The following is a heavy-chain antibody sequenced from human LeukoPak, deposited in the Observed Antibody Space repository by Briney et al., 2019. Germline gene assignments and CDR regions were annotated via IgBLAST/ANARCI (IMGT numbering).Heavy chain of an antibody. V-gene: IGHV3-48*01. CDR3: ARVEGSSGWNYYYYYMDV. CDR2: ISSSSGTI. Sequence: GGSLRLSCAASGFTFSSYSMNWVRQAPGKGLEWVSYISSSSGTIYYADSVKGRFTISRDNAKNSLYLQMNSLRAEDTAVYYCARVEGSSGWNYYYYYMDVWGKGTTVTVSS. J-gene: IGHJ6*03. CDR1: GFTFSSYS. D-gene: IGHD6-19*01.